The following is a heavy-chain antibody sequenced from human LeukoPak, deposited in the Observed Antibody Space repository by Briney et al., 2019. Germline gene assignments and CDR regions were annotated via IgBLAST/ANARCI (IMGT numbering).Heavy chain of an antibody. D-gene: IGHD2-15*01. J-gene: IGHJ6*03. V-gene: IGHV5-51*01. CDR3: ARHNKDTYYYYYMDV. Sequence: GESLKISCKGSGYSFTSYWIGWVRQMPGKGLEWVGIIYPGDSDTRYSPSFQGQVTTSADKSISTAYLQWSSLKASDTAMYYCARHNKDTYYYYYMDVWGKGTTVTVSS. CDR2: IYPGDSDT. CDR1: GYSFTSYW.